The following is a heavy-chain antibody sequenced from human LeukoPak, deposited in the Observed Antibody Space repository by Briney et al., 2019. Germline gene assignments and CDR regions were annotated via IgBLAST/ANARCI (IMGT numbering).Heavy chain of an antibody. D-gene: IGHD2-2*01. CDR2: IWNDGSKK. CDR1: GFPFISYG. V-gene: IGHV3-33*06. CDR3: AKDRNIVIIPAAIEGFDY. J-gene: IGHJ4*02. Sequence: PGRSLRLSCAASGFPFISYGMHWVRQAPGKGLEWVAVIWNDGSKKLYADSVKGRFTVSIDNHKNVVFLQMNTLRVDDTAVYYCAKDRNIVIIPAAIEGFDYWGLGTLVTVAS.